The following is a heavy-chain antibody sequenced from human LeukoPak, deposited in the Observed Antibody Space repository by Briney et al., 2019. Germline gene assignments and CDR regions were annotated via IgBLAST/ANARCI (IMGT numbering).Heavy chain of an antibody. V-gene: IGHV4-59*01. CDR1: GGSNSSYY. Sequence: PSETLSLTCTVSGGSNSSYYWSWIRQPPGKGLEWIGYIYYSGSTNYNPSLKSRVTISVDTSKNQFSLKLSSVTAADTAVYYCARDRSSSWYNYYYGMDVWGQGTTVTVSS. CDR3: ARDRSSSWYNYYYGMDV. CDR2: IYYSGST. J-gene: IGHJ6*02. D-gene: IGHD6-13*01.